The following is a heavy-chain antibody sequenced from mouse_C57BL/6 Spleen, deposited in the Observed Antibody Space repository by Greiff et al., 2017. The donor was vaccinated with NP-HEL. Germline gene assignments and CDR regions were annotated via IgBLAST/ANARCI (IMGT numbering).Heavy chain of an antibody. CDR2: INPSNGGT. J-gene: IGHJ2*01. D-gene: IGHD1-1*01. Sequence: QVQLQQSGTELVKPGASVKLSCKASGYTFTSYWMHWVKQRPGQGLEWIGNINPSNGGTNYNEKFKSKATLTVDKSSSTAYMQLSSLTSEDSAVYYCARCYYGSSYPYYFDYWGQGTTLTVSS. CDR1: GYTFTSYW. V-gene: IGHV1-53*01. CDR3: ARCYYGSSYPYYFDY.